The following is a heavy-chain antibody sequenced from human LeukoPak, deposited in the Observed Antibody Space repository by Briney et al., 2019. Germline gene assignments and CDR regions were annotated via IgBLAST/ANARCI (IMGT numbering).Heavy chain of an antibody. V-gene: IGHV1-18*04. Sequence: ASVKVSCKASGYTFTGYYMHWVRQAPGQGREWMGWISAYNGNTNYAQKLQGRVTMTTDTSTSTAYMELRSLRSDDTAVYYCARSTPNDYYYYYMDVWGKGTTVTISS. J-gene: IGHJ6*03. CDR1: GYTFTGYY. CDR3: ARSTPNDYYYYYMDV. CDR2: ISAYNGNT.